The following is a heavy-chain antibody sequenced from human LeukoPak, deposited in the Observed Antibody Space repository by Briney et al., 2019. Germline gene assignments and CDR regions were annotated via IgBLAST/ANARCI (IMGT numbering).Heavy chain of an antibody. V-gene: IGHV4-59*11. Sequence: SETLSLTCTVSGGSISSHYRSWIRQPPGKGLGWIGYIYYSGSTNYNPSLKSRVTISVDTSKNQFSLKLSSVTAADTAVYYCARVTSYYYYMDVWGKGTTVTVSS. CDR1: GGSISSHY. CDR3: ARVTSYYYYMDV. CDR2: IYYSGST. J-gene: IGHJ6*03.